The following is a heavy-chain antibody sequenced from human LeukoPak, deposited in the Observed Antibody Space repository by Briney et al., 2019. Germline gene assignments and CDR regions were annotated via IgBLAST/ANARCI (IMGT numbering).Heavy chain of an antibody. D-gene: IGHD3-10*01. CDR3: ARAYYYDSGTYDFDY. Sequence: GRSLRLSCAASGFIFSSYGMHWVHQAPGKGLEWVAVIWYDGSNKYYADSVKGRFTISRDNSKNTLYLQMNSLRAEDTAVYYCARAYYYDSGTYDFDYWGQGALVTVSS. V-gene: IGHV3-33*01. CDR1: GFIFSSYG. CDR2: IWYDGSNK. J-gene: IGHJ4*02.